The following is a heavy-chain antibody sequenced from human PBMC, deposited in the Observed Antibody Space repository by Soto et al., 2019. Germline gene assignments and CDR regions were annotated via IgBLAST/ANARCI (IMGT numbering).Heavy chain of an antibody. CDR1: GGSISSGGYS. V-gene: IGHV4-30-2*01. CDR2: IYHSGST. D-gene: IGHD3-10*01. CDR3: ARSLWFGEWGWFDP. Sequence: QLQLQEYGSGLVKPSQTLSLTCAVSGGSISSGGYSWSWIRQPPGKGLEWIGYIYHSGSTYYNPSLKSRVTISVDRSKNQFSLKLSSVTAADTAVYYCARSLWFGEWGWFDPWGQGTLVTVSS. J-gene: IGHJ5*02.